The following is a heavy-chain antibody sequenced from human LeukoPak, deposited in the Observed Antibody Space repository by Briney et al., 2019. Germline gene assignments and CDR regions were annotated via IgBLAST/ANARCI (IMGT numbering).Heavy chain of an antibody. CDR2: IYYSGST. V-gene: IGHV4-39*01. J-gene: IGHJ6*03. CDR1: GGSISSSSYY. CDR3: ATRKSTVTSYYYYYYMDV. D-gene: IGHD4-11*01. Sequence: PSETLSLTCTVSGGSISSSSYYWGWIRQPPGKGLEWIGSIYYSGSTYYNPSLKSRVTISVDTSKNQFSLKLSSVTAADTAVYCCATRKSTVTSYYYYYYMDVWGKGTTVTVSS.